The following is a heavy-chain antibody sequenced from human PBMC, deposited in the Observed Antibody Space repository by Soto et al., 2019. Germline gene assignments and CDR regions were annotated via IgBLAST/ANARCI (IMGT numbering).Heavy chain of an antibody. CDR3: VRENDKDFVDY. V-gene: IGHV3-30-3*01. CDR2: ISYDGSNK. J-gene: IGHJ4*02. D-gene: IGHD3-3*01. CDR1: GFTFSSYA. Sequence: QVQLVESGGGVVQPGRSLRLSCAASGFTFSSYAMHWVRQAPGKGLEWVAVISYDGSNKYYADSVKGRFTISRDNSKNTLYLQMNSLRAEDTAVYYCVRENDKDFVDYWGQGTLVTVSS.